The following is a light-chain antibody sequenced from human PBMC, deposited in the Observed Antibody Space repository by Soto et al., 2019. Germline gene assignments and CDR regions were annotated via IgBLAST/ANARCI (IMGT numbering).Light chain of an antibody. CDR1: QSVSGYY. J-gene: IGKJ4*01. Sequence: EIVLTQSPGTLSLPPGERATLSCRASQSVSGYYLAWYQQKPGQAPRLLIHGASSRATGIPDRFSGSGSGTDFTLTISRLEPEDFAVYYCQQYGSSPPLTFGGGTKMEIK. CDR3: QQYGSSPPLT. CDR2: GAS. V-gene: IGKV3-20*01.